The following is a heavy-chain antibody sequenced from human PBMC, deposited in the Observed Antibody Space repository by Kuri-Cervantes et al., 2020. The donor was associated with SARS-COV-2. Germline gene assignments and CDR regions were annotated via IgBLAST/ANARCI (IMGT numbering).Heavy chain of an antibody. CDR1: GYSFTDYW. V-gene: IGHV5-51*01. Sequence: GESLKISCKASGYSFTDYWIGWWRQVPGQGLEWMGIIYPGDSDLRYSPSFHGQVTISADKSISTAYLQWTSLKASDTGTYFCARRGYEGYCSSTTCYPNFDSWGQGTLVTVSS. D-gene: IGHD2-2*01. CDR3: ARRGYEGYCSSTTCYPNFDS. CDR2: IYPGDSDL. J-gene: IGHJ4*02.